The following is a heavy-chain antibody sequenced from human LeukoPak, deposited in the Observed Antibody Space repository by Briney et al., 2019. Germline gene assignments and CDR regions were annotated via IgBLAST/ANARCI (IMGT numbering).Heavy chain of an antibody. D-gene: IGHD1-14*01. V-gene: IGHV4-59*01. Sequence: SETLSLTCTVSGGSISSYYWSWIRQPPGKGLEWIGYIYYSGSTNYNPSLKSRVTISVDTSKNQFSLKLSSVTAADTAVYYCARTKIIPRSDYFDYWGQGTLVTVSS. CDR2: IYYSGST. J-gene: IGHJ4*02. CDR1: GGSISSYY. CDR3: ARTKIIPRSDYFDY.